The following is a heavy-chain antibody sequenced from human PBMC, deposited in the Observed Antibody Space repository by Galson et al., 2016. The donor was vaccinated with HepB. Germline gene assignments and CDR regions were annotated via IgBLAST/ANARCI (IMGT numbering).Heavy chain of an antibody. V-gene: IGHV3-30*03. D-gene: IGHD1-20*01. J-gene: IGHJ4*02. CDR2: ISSDGTNR. Sequence: SLRLSCAASGFTFSSYGMHWVRQAPGKGLEWVAVISSDGTNRYYADSVKGRFTISRDNSKNTLYLQMNSLRAEDTALYYCARKRALSRAVDPRNYDWNHNNVPLDYWGQGTLLTVSS. CDR3: ARKRALSRAVDPRNYDWNHNNVPLDY. CDR1: GFTFSSYG.